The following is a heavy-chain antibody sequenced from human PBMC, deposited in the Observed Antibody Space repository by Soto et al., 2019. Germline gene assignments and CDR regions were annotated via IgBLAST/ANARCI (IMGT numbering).Heavy chain of an antibody. CDR3: ARGVVGSRTDGFFDY. CDR1: GYRFSSYA. Sequence: ASVKVSCKASGYRFSSYAIQWVRQAPGQRLEWMGWINPANDNTAYSQKLQGRVTITRDTSASIAYMELSSLRSEDTAVYYCARGVVGSRTDGFFDYWGQGTLVTVSS. CDR2: INPANDNT. J-gene: IGHJ4*02. D-gene: IGHD3-10*01. V-gene: IGHV1-3*01.